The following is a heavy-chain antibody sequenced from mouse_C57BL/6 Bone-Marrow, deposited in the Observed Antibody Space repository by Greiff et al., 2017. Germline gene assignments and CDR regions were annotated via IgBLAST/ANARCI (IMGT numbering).Heavy chain of an antibody. J-gene: IGHJ3*01. Sequence: EVQLQESVAELVRPGASVKLSCTASGFNIKNTYMHWVKQRPEQGLEWIGRIDPANGNTKYAPKFQGKAPITADTSSNTAYLQLMSLTSEDAAVYYGARRVLAWFDYWGQGTLVTVSA. V-gene: IGHV14-3*01. CDR2: IDPANGNT. CDR3: ARRVLAWFDY. D-gene: IGHD2-14*01. CDR1: GFNIKNTY.